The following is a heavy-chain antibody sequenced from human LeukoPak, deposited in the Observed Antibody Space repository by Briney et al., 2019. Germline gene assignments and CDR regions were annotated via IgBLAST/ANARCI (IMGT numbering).Heavy chain of an antibody. CDR2: INPNSGGT. Sequence: ASVKVSCKASGYTFTGYYMHWVRQAPGQGLEWMGWINPNSGGTNYAQKFQGRVTMTRDTSISTAYMELSRLRSDDTAVYYCCGSEGYGSPDNWFDPWGQGTLVTVSS. D-gene: IGHD6-13*01. V-gene: IGHV1-2*02. CDR3: CGSEGYGSPDNWFDP. J-gene: IGHJ5*02. CDR1: GYTFTGYY.